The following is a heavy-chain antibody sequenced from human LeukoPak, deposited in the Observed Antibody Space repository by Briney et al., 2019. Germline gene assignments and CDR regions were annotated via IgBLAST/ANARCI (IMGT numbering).Heavy chain of an antibody. Sequence: GGSLRLSCVASGFTFSSHTMSWVRQAPGKGLEWVSAISGSGGSTYYPDSVKGRFTISRDNSKNTLYLQINSLRAEDTAVYYCAKDHASVTSDYFDYWGKGALVTVSS. J-gene: IGHJ4*02. CDR3: AKDHASVTSDYFDY. D-gene: IGHD4-17*01. CDR1: GFTFSSHT. V-gene: IGHV3-23*01. CDR2: ISGSGGST.